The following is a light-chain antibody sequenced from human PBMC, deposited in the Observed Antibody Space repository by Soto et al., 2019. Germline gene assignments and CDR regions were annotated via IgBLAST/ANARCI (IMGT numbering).Light chain of an antibody. CDR3: QQYYSTPYT. CDR2: WAS. J-gene: IGKJ2*01. Sequence: DIVMTQSPDSLAVSLGERATINCKSSQSVLYNSNNKNYLAWYQQKAGQPPKLLIYWASARESGVPDQFSGSGSGTDFTLTISSLQAEDVAVYYCQQYYSTPYTFGQGTKLEIK. V-gene: IGKV4-1*01. CDR1: QSVLYNSNNKNY.